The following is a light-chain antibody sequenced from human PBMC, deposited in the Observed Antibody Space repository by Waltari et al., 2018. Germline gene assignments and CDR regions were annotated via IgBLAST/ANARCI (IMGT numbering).Light chain of an antibody. J-gene: IGLJ1*01. V-gene: IGLV2-14*03. Sequence: QSALTQPASVSGSPGQSITISCTGTSRDIGCYNYVSWYQQHPGKAPKVVIFDVSYRPSGVSNRFSGSKSGNTASLTISGLQAEDEADYYCNSYTSSHSLVFGTGTRVTVL. CDR2: DVS. CDR1: SRDIGCYNY. CDR3: NSYTSSHSLV.